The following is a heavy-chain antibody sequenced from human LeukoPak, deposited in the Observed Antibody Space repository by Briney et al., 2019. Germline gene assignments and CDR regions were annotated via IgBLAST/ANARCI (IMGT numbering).Heavy chain of an antibody. CDR2: IYYSGST. Sequence: SETLSLICTVSGGSISSHYWSWIRQPPGKGLEWIGYIYYSGSTNYNPSLKSRVTISVDTSKNQFSLKLSSVTAADTAVYYCARGYSNQYYYYYYMDVWGKGTTVTVSS. V-gene: IGHV4-59*11. D-gene: IGHD4-11*01. J-gene: IGHJ6*03. CDR1: GGSISSHY. CDR3: ARGYSNQYYYYYYMDV.